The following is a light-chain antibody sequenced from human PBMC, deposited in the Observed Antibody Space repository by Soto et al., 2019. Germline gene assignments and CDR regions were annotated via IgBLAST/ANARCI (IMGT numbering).Light chain of an antibody. V-gene: IGKV1-39*01. J-gene: IGKJ3*01. Sequence: DIQMTQSPSSLSASVGDRVTITCRGSQSISDSLNWYQRKPGKAPRLLIYAASTLQSGVTSRFSGSGSGIDFTLTINSLQPEDFATYYWQQTYTTPLSTFGPGTKVDIK. CDR3: QQTYTTPLST. CDR1: QSISDS. CDR2: AAS.